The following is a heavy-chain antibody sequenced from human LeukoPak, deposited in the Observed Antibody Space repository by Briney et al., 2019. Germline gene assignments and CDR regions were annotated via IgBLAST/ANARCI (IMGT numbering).Heavy chain of an antibody. V-gene: IGHV1-2*02. CDR3: ARGRDRGASTPFDY. CDR2: INSNSGAT. Sequence: ASVKVSCKTPGYTFTDYYMHWVRQAPGQGPEWMGWINSNSGATNYAQKLQGRVTMTRDTSISTVYMELSSLRSDDTAVYYCARGRDRGASTPFDYWGQGTLVTVSS. J-gene: IGHJ4*02. CDR1: GYTFTDYY. D-gene: IGHD1-26*01.